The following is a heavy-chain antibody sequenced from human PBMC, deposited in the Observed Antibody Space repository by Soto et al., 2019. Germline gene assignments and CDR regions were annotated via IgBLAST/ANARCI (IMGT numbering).Heavy chain of an antibody. D-gene: IGHD5-12*01. CDR2: IRSKANSYAT. CDR1: GFTFSGSA. CDR3: TRRLTVATDRQTYYYYYYMDV. J-gene: IGHJ6*03. Sequence: GSLRLSCAASGFTFSGSAMHWVRQASGKGLEWVGRIRSKANSYATAYAASVKGRFTISRDDSKNTAYLQMNSLKTEDTAVYYCTRRLTVATDRQTYYYYYYMDVWGKGTTVTVSS. V-gene: IGHV3-73*01.